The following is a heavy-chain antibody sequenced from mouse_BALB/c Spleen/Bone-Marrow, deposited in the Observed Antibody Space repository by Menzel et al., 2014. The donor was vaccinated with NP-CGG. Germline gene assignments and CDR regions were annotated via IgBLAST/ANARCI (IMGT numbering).Heavy chain of an antibody. D-gene: IGHD1-1*02. J-gene: IGHJ4*01. CDR3: ATGGSPMDY. Sequence: QVQLQQPGAELMKPGASVKISCKATGYTFXSYWIEWVKQRPGHGLEWIGEILPGSGSTNYNEKFKGKATFTADTSSNTAYMQLSSLTSEDSAVYYCATGGSPMDYWGQGTSVTVSS. CDR1: GYTFXSYW. V-gene: IGHV1-9*01. CDR2: ILPGSGST.